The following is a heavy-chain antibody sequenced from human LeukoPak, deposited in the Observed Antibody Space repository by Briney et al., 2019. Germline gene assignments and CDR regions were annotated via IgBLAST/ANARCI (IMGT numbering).Heavy chain of an antibody. V-gene: IGHV3-23*01. D-gene: IGHD5-18*01. Sequence: PGGTLRLSCAAYGFTFSNYGMSWVRQAPGKGLEWVSGISGSGRSTYYADSVKGRFTISRDNSKNTLYLQMNSLRAEDTAVYYCAKDQKRGYSYGYLFHHYYMDVWGKGTTVTIS. J-gene: IGHJ6*03. CDR3: AKDQKRGYSYGYLFHHYYMDV. CDR2: ISGSGRST. CDR1: GFTFSNYG.